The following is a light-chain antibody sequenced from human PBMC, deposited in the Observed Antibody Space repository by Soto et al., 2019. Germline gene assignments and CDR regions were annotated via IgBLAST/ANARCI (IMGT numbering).Light chain of an antibody. V-gene: IGLV3-1*01. CDR3: QTWDSSTVL. CDR2: RDT. Sequence: SYELTQPPSVSVSPGQTASITCSGDKLGDKYACWYQQKPGQSPVLVIYRDTKRPSGIPDRFSGSNSGNTATLTISGTQAMDEADYYCQTWDSSTVLFGGGTKLTVL. J-gene: IGLJ2*01. CDR1: KLGDKY.